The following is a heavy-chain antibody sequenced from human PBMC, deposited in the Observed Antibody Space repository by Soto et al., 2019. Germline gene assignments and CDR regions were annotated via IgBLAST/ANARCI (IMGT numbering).Heavy chain of an antibody. J-gene: IGHJ4*02. CDR1: GGSISSGDYY. V-gene: IGHV4-30-4*01. Sequence: PSETLSLTCTVSGGSISSGDYYWSWIRQPPGKGLEWIGYIYYSGSTYYNPSLKSRVTISVDTSKNQFSLKLSSVTAADTAVYYCARDSSSWSAFDYWGQGILVTVSS. D-gene: IGHD6-13*01. CDR3: ARDSSSWSAFDY. CDR2: IYYSGST.